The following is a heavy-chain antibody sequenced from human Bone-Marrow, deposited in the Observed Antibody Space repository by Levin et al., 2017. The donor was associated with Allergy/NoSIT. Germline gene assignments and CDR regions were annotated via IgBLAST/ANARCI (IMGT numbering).Heavy chain of an antibody. CDR1: GFTFSSYA. Sequence: GGSLRLSCAASGFTFSSYAMHWVRQAPGKGLEWVAVISYDGSNKYYADSVKGRFTLSRDNSKNTLFLRMDSLKPEDTSVYYCARDPYPNFYYGSGSYPGDWGQGTLVTVSS. CDR3: ARDPYPNFYYGSGSYPGD. CDR2: ISYDGSNK. V-gene: IGHV3-30-3*01. J-gene: IGHJ4*02. D-gene: IGHD3-10*01.